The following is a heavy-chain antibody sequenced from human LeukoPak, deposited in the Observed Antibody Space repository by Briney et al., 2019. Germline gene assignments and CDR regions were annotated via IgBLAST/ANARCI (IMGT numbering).Heavy chain of an antibody. V-gene: IGHV3-30*18. J-gene: IGHJ4*02. D-gene: IGHD3-22*01. Sequence: PGGSLRLSCAASGFTFSSYGMPWVRQAPGKGLEWVAVISYDGSNKYYADSVKGRFTISRDNSKNTLYLQMNSLRAEDTAVYYCAKEIYYYDSSAQTLDYWGQGTLVTVSS. CDR2: ISYDGSNK. CDR1: GFTFSSYG. CDR3: AKEIYYYDSSAQTLDY.